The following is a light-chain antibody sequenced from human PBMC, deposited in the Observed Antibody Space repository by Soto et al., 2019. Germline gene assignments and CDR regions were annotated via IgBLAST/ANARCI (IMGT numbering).Light chain of an antibody. CDR3: QSYDSSVSGARV. V-gene: IGLV1-40*01. Sequence: QSVLTQPPSVSGAPGQRVTISCTGSSSNIGAGYDVHWYQQLPGTAPKLLIYGNSNRPSGAPDRFSGSKSGTSASLAITGLQAEDEGDYYCQSYDSSVSGARVFGGGTKLTVL. J-gene: IGLJ2*01. CDR1: SSNIGAGYD. CDR2: GNS.